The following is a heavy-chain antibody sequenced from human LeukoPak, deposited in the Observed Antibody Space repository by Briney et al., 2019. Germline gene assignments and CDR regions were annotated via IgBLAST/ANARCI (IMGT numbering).Heavy chain of an antibody. CDR3: ARDSYEVLWFGEFSFP. D-gene: IGHD3-10*01. V-gene: IGHV4-30-4*02. J-gene: IGHJ5*02. CDR2: IYYSGST. Sequence: PSETLSLTCTVSGGSISSGDYYWSWIRQPPGKGLEWIGYIYYSGSTYYNPSLKSRVTISVDTSKNQFSLKLSSVTAADTAVYYCARDSYEVLWFGEFSFPWGQGTLVTVSS. CDR1: GGSISSGDYY.